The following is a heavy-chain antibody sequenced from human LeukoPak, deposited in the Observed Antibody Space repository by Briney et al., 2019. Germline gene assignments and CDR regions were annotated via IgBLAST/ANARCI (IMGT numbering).Heavy chain of an antibody. CDR2: IYDNGSKR. V-gene: IGHV3-23*05. Sequence: GGSLRLSCAASGFSFNNYAMTWVRQAPGKGLEWVSNIYDNGSKRHYADSANGLFIISINNYKNMMFLPMNSLRAEDTAVYYCAKTQWKVGATDYFDYWGQGILVTVSS. CDR1: GFSFNNYA. D-gene: IGHD1-26*01. CDR3: AKTQWKVGATDYFDY. J-gene: IGHJ4*02.